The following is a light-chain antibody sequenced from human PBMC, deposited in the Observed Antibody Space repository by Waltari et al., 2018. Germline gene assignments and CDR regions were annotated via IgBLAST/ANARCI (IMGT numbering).Light chain of an antibody. Sequence: QSVLTQPPSVSGAPGQRLTISCTGSSSSIGAGYDVNWYQQLPGTAPKLLIYGNNNRPSGVPDRFSGSKSGTSASLAITGLQAEDETDYYCQSYDSSLSGSVFGGGTILTVL. J-gene: IGLJ2*01. CDR3: QSYDSSLSGSV. CDR1: SSSIGAGYD. V-gene: IGLV1-40*01. CDR2: GNN.